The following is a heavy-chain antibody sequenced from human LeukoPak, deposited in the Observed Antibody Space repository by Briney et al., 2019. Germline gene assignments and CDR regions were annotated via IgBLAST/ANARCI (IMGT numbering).Heavy chain of an antibody. V-gene: IGHV4-34*01. D-gene: IGHD6-13*01. J-gene: IGHJ4*02. CDR1: GGSFSGYY. CDR3: ARASFSIAAAGTIDY. CDR2: INHSGST. Sequence: PSETLSLTCAVYGGSFSGYYWSWIRQPPGKGLEWIGEINHSGSTHYNPSLKSRVTISVDTSKNQFSLKLSSVTAADTAVYHCARASFSIAAAGTIDYWGQGTLVTVSS.